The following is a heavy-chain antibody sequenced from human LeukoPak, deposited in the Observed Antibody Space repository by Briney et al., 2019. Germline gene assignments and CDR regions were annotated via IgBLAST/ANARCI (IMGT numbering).Heavy chain of an antibody. D-gene: IGHD3-3*01. V-gene: IGHV4-31*03. CDR1: GGSISSGGYY. CDR3: AREWYYDFWSGYSVNWFDP. CDR2: IYYSGST. Sequence: TLSLTCTVSGGSISSGGYYWSWIRQHPGKGLEWIGYIYYSGSTYYNPSLKSRVTISVDTSKNQFSLKLSSVTAADTAVYYCAREWYYDFWSGYSVNWFDPWGQGTLVTVSS. J-gene: IGHJ5*02.